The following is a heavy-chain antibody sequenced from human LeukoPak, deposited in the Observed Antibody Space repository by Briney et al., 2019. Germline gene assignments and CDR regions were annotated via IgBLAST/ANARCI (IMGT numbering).Heavy chain of an antibody. V-gene: IGHV3-23*01. CDR2: ISGSGGST. D-gene: IGHD3-3*01. CDR3: ATSSLRNTILDY. J-gene: IGHJ4*02. CDR1: GFTFSSYA. Sequence: GGSLRLSCAASGFTFSSYAMGWVRQAPGKGLEWVSAISGSGGSTYYADSVKGRFTISRDNSKDTLYLQMNSLRAEDTAVYYCATSSLRNTILDYWGQGTLVTVSS.